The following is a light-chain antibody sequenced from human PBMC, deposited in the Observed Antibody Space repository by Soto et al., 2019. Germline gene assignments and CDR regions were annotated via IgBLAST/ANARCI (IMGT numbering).Light chain of an antibody. CDR2: EVS. V-gene: IGLV2-14*01. CDR3: SSFTSSSTPV. CDR1: SSDVGGYNY. J-gene: IGLJ2*01. Sequence: QSVLTQPASVSGSPGQSITISCTGTSSDVGGYNYVSWYQQHPGKAPKLMIYEVSNRPSGVSNRFSGSKSGNTASLTISGLQAEDEAEYFCSSFTSSSTPVFGGGTK.